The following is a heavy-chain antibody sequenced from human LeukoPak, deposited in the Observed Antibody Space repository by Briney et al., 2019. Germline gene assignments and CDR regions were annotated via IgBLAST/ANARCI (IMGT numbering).Heavy chain of an antibody. V-gene: IGHV1-46*01. CDR1: GYTFTSYY. J-gene: IGHJ5*02. Sequence: GASVKVSCKASGYTFTSYYMHWVRQAPGQGHEWMGIINPSGGSTSYAQKFQGRGTMTRDTSTSTVYMELSSLRSEDTAVYYCARRAVAGTTDPWGQGTLVTVSS. D-gene: IGHD6-19*01. CDR2: INPSGGST. CDR3: ARRAVAGTTDP.